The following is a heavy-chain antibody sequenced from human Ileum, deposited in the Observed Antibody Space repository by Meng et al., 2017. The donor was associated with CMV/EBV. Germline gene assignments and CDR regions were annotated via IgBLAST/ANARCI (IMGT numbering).Heavy chain of an antibody. CDR2: FHYGENT. Sequence: SETLSLTCIVSGGSVSSGSYYWGWVRQPPGKGLEWIGSFHYGENTHYNPSLKSRVTISVDTSKNHFSLRLISVSAADTAVYYCARHERSGGPFTSYVCWGQGTLVTVSS. CDR1: GGSVSSGSYY. D-gene: IGHD3-3*01. CDR3: ARHERSGGPFTSYVC. V-gene: IGHV4-39*01. J-gene: IGHJ4*02.